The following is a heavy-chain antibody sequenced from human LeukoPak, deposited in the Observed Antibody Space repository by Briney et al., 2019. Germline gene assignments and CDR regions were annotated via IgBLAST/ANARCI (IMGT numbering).Heavy chain of an antibody. CDR3: ARDKEYCSSTSCYLSGWFDP. Sequence: AGRSLRLSCAASGFTFSSYAMHWVRQAPGKGLEWVAVISYDGSNKYYADSVKGRFTISRDNSKNTLYLQMNSLRAEDTAVYYCARDKEYCSSTSCYLSGWFDPWGQGTLVTVSS. J-gene: IGHJ5*02. CDR2: ISYDGSNK. V-gene: IGHV3-30-3*01. D-gene: IGHD2-2*01. CDR1: GFTFSSYA.